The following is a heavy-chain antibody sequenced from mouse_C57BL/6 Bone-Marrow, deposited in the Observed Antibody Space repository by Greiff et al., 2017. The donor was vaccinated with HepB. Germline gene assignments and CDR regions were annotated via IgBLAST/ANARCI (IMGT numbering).Heavy chain of an antibody. Sequence: EVQRVESGAELVRPGASVKLSCTASGFNIKDDYMHWVKQRPEQGLEWIGWIDPENGDTEYASKFQGKATITADTSSNTAYLQLSSLTSEDTAVYYSTTGGYGKGNAMDYGCQGTSVTVSS. D-gene: IGHD1-1*01. CDR1: GFNIKDDY. J-gene: IGHJ4*01. CDR3: TTGGYGKGNAMDY. V-gene: IGHV14-4*01. CDR2: IDPENGDT.